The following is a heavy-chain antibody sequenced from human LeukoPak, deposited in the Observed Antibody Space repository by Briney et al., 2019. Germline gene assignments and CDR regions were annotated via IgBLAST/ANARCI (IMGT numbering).Heavy chain of an antibody. CDR3: RVVVAATPFYYMDV. D-gene: IGHD2-15*01. V-gene: IGHV3-21*04. J-gene: IGHJ6*03. Sequence: GGSLRLSCEASGFTFSTSSINWVRQAPGKGLEWVSSISSSSSSKHYVDSVQGRFTISRDNTKNSLYLEMNSLRAEDTAVYYCRVVVAATPFYYMDVWGKGTTVTVSS. CDR2: ISSSSSSK. CDR1: GFTFSTSS.